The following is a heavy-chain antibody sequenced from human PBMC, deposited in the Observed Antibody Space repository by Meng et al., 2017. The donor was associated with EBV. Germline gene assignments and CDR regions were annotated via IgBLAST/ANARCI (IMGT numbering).Heavy chain of an antibody. J-gene: IGHJ4*02. D-gene: IGHD6-6*01. CDR1: GFSLSTRGVG. CDR2: IYWDDDK. CDR3: AHIIAARPFDY. Sequence: QIPLKESGPTLVNPTQTLPLTCTSSGFSLSTRGVGVGWIRQPPGKALEWLALIYWDDDKRYSPSLKSRLTITKDTSKNQVVLTMTNMDPVDAATYYCAHIIAARPFDYWGQGTLVTVSS. V-gene: IGHV2-5*02.